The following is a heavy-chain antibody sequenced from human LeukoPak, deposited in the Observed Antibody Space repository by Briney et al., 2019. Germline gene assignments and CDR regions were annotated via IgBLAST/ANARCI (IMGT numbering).Heavy chain of an antibody. Sequence: PGRSLRLSCAASGSTFSSYAMHWVRQAPGKGLEWVAVMSYDGSNKYYADSVKGRFTISRDNSTNTLYLQMNSLRPEDTVVYYCARAAYERGYFDYWGQGTLVTVSS. CDR2: MSYDGSNK. J-gene: IGHJ4*02. D-gene: IGHD5-12*01. V-gene: IGHV3-30*04. CDR3: ARAAYERGYFDY. CDR1: GSTFSSYA.